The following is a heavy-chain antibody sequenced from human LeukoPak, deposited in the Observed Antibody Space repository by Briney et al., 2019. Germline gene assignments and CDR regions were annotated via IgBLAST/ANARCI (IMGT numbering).Heavy chain of an antibody. CDR3: ARDVRYFDWLLFGGGDTPPFDY. J-gene: IGHJ4*02. Sequence: ASVKVSCKASGYTFTSYGISWVRQAPGQGLEWMGWISACNGNTNYAQKLQGRVTMTTDTSTSTAYMELRSLRSDDTAVYYCARDVRYFDWLLFGGGDTPPFDYWGQGTLVTVSS. CDR2: ISACNGNT. CDR1: GYTFTSYG. D-gene: IGHD3-9*01. V-gene: IGHV1-18*01.